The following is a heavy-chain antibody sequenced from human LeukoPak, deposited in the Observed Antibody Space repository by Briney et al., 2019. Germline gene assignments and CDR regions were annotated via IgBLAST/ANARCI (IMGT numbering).Heavy chain of an antibody. J-gene: IGHJ3*02. CDR2: ISYDGSNK. Sequence: PGGSLRLSCAASGFTFSSYAMHWVRKAPGKGLEWVAVISYDGSNKYYADSVKGRFTISRDNSKNTLYLQMNSLRAEDTAVYYCARGPSLSPYYYDSSEDAFDIWGQGTMVTVSS. D-gene: IGHD3-22*01. CDR3: ARGPSLSPYYYDSSEDAFDI. CDR1: GFTFSSYA. V-gene: IGHV3-30-3*01.